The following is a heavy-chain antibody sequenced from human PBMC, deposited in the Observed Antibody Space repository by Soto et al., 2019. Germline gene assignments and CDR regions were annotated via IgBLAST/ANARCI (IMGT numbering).Heavy chain of an antibody. CDR1: GGSINNYY. Sequence: SETLSLTCTVSGGSINNYYLSWIRQPPGKGLEWIGYVYHSGSTSYNPSLKSRVTMSVDKSKSQISLRLSSVTAADTAVYSCARGSAWSGTNWFDPWGQGTLVTVSS. D-gene: IGHD6-19*01. J-gene: IGHJ5*02. CDR2: VYHSGST. V-gene: IGHV4-59*08. CDR3: ARGSAWSGTNWFDP.